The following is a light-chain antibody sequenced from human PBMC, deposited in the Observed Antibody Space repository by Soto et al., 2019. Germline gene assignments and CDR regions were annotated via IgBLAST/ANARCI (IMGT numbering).Light chain of an antibody. Sequence: DIQMTQSPSSLSASVGDRVTITCQASQDISNYLNWYQQKPGKAPKLLIYAASNFQSGVPSRFSGSGSGTEFTLTISSLQPDDFATYYCQQYNSYSWTFGQGTKVDIK. CDR3: QQYNSYSWT. J-gene: IGKJ1*01. CDR1: QDISNY. CDR2: AAS. V-gene: IGKV1-16*01.